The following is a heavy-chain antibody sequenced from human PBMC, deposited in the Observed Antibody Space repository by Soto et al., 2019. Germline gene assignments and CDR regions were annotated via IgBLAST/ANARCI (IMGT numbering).Heavy chain of an antibody. CDR1: GGTFSSYA. Sequence: QVQLVQSGAEVKKPGSSVKVSCKASGGTFSSYAISWVRQAPGQGLEWMGGIIPIFRTANYAQKFQGRVTITADVSTSTAYMELSSLKSEDTPVYYCERVGLYSNPRDPLFDYWGRGTLVTVSS. CDR2: IIPIFRTA. V-gene: IGHV1-69*01. CDR3: ERVGLYSNPRDPLFDY. J-gene: IGHJ4*02. D-gene: IGHD4-4*01.